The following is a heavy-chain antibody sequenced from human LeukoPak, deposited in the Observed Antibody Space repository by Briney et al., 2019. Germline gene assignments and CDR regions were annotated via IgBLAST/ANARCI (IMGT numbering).Heavy chain of an antibody. CDR2: ISAYNGNT. CDR1: GYTFTRYG. Sequence: AAVKVSCKASGYTFTRYGISWVRQAPGQGLEWMGWISAYNGNTNYAQKLQGRVTMTTDTSTSTAYMELRSLRSDDTAVYYCARLPVGYCSGGSCYSNGYFDYWGQGTLVTVSS. V-gene: IGHV1-18*01. J-gene: IGHJ4*02. CDR3: ARLPVGYCSGGSCYSNGYFDY. D-gene: IGHD2-15*01.